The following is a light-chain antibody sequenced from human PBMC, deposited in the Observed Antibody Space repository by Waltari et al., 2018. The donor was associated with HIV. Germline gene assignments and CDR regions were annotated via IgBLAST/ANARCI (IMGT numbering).Light chain of an antibody. CDR2: EVK. Sequence: QSALTQPASVSGSPGQSISISCSGTSSYVVASDYVSWYHQHPGEAPTLILYEVKKRPSGISNRFSGSKSGNTASLTISGLQVEDEAHYYCSSYSASGTLVLFGGGTRLTVL. CDR3: SSYSASGTLVL. J-gene: IGLJ2*01. CDR1: SSYVVASDY. V-gene: IGLV2-14*01.